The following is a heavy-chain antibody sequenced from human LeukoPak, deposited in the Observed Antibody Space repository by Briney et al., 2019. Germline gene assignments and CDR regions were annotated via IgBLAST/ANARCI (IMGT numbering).Heavy chain of an antibody. J-gene: IGHJ4*02. CDR2: INSDGSSR. CDR1: GFTFSSYW. Sequence: PGGSLRLSCAASGFTFSSYWMHWVRQAPGKGLVWVSRINSDGSSRSYADSVKGRFTISRDNAKNTLYLQMNSLRAEDTAVYYCARAPWRTFFDYWGQGNLVTVSS. CDR3: ARAPWRTFFDY. D-gene: IGHD5-12*01. V-gene: IGHV3-74*01.